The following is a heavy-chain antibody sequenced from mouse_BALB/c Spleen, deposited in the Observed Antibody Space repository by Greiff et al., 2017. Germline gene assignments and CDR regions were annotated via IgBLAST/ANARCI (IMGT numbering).Heavy chain of an antibody. V-gene: IGHV1S127*01. CDR2: IDPSDSYT. Sequence: VQLQQPGAELVKPGASVKMSCKASGYTFTSYWMHWVKQRPGQGLEWIGVIDPSDSYTSYNQKFKGKATLTVDTSSSTAYMQLSSLTSEDSAVYYCTRSGNGNYWFAYWGQGTLVTVSA. CDR3: TRSGNGNYWFAY. J-gene: IGHJ3*01. CDR1: GYTFTSYW. D-gene: IGHD2-1*01.